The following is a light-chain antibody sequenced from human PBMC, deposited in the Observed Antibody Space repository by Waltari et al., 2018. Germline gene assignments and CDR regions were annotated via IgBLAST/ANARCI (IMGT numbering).Light chain of an antibody. CDR1: SSDVGVYNY. V-gene: IGLV2-11*01. CDR2: DVA. Sequence: QSALTQPRSVSGSPGQSVTISCTGTSSDVGVYNYVSWYQQHPGKAPQLMIYDVAKRPSGVPVRCSGSKSDNTASLTISGLQAEDEADYYCCSYAGSYSWVFGGGTKLTVL. J-gene: IGLJ3*02. CDR3: CSYAGSYSWV.